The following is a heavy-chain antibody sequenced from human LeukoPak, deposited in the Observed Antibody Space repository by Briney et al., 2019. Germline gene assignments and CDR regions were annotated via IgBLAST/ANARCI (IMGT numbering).Heavy chain of an antibody. V-gene: IGHV3-48*03. Sequence: GGSLRLSCAASGFTFSSYEMNWVRQAPGKGLEWVSYVSTSGSAIYYADSMKGRFTISRDNAKNSLYLQMNSLRAEDTAVYYCIRDLFDDYSLDYWGQGALVTVSS. D-gene: IGHD3-16*01. CDR3: IRDLFDDYSLDY. J-gene: IGHJ4*02. CDR1: GFTFSSYE. CDR2: VSTSGSAI.